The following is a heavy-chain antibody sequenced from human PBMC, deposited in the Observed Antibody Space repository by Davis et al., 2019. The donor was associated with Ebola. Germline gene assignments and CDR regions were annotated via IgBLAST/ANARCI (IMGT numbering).Heavy chain of an antibody. Sequence: ASVKVSCKASGYTFTSYYIHWVRQAPGQGLEWMGIINPSGGSTNYAQKFQGRVTMTRNTSTNTAYMELSGLTSEDTAVYYCARERAGTRFDPWGQRTLVTVSS. J-gene: IGHJ5*02. CDR1: GYTFTSYY. D-gene: IGHD1-14*01. CDR3: ARERAGTRFDP. CDR2: INPSGGST. V-gene: IGHV1-46*01.